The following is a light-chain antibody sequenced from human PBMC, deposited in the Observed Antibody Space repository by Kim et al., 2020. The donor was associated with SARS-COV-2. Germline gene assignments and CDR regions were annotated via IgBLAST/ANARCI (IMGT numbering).Light chain of an antibody. CDR3: QQYGSSPLT. CDR1: QSVSSSS. J-gene: IGKJ4*01. V-gene: IGKV3-20*01. CDR2: GAS. Sequence: EIVLTQSPGTLSLSPGERATLSCRASQSVSSSSLGWYQQKPGQAPRLLVYGASSRATGIPDRFSGSGSGTDFTLTISRLEPEDFAVYYCQQYGSSPLTFGGGTKLEI.